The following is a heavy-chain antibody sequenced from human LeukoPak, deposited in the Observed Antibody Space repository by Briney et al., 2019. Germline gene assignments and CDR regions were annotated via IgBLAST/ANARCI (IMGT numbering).Heavy chain of an antibody. Sequence: GESLKISCKGSGYSFTSCWIGWVRQMPGKGLEWMGIIYPGDSDTRYSPSFQGQVTISADKSISTAYLQWSSLKASDTAMYYCARTSYYYGSGSYYIGWFDPWGQGTLVTVSS. CDR3: ARTSYYYGSGSYYIGWFDP. CDR1: GYSFTSCW. D-gene: IGHD3-10*01. J-gene: IGHJ5*02. V-gene: IGHV5-51*01. CDR2: IYPGDSDT.